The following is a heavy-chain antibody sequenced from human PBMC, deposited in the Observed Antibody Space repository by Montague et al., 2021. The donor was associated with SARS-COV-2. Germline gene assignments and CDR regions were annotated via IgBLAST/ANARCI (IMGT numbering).Heavy chain of an antibody. CDR3: ARHSTGSGNAFDI. Sequence: SETLSLTCTVSGGSVSSSSYYWGWIRQPPGKGLEWIGSIYYTGSTYYNPSLKSRVTISVDTSTNQFSLKLSSVTAADTAVYYCARHSTGSGNAFDIWGQGTMVTVSS. V-gene: IGHV4-39*01. CDR1: GGSVSSSSYY. CDR2: IYYTGST. D-gene: IGHD3-10*01. J-gene: IGHJ3*02.